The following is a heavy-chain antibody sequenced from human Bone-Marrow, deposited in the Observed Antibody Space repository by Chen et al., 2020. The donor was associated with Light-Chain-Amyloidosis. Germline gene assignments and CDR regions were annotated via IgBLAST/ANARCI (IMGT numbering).Heavy chain of an antibody. D-gene: IGHD5-12*01. CDR1: GYTFPNYW. CDR2: IYPDDSDA. J-gene: IGHJ4*02. V-gene: IGHV5-51*01. CDR3: AGRGDGYNFDY. Sequence: EVQLEQSGPEVKKPGESLKISCKGSGYTFPNYWIGWVRQMPGKGLEWMGVIYPDDSDARYRPSFEGQVPIPADKSITPAYLQWRSLKASDTAMYYCAGRGDGYNFDYWGQGTLVTVSS.